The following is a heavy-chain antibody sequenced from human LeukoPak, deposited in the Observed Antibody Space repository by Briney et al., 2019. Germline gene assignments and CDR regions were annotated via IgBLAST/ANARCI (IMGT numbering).Heavy chain of an antibody. D-gene: IGHD2-2*01. CDR1: GFTFTTYS. CDR2: IGSGSSYI. J-gene: IGHJ4*02. Sequence: GGSLRLSCAASGFTFTTYSMNWVRQARGKGLEWVSSIGSGSSYIYYADSVKGRFTISRDNAKSSLYLEMNSLRAEDTAVYYCARDKSTAAIRLDYWGQGTLVTVSS. CDR3: ARDKSTAAIRLDY. V-gene: IGHV3-21*06.